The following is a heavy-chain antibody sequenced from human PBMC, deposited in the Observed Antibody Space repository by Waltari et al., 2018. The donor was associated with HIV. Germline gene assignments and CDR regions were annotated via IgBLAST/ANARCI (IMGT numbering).Heavy chain of an antibody. CDR1: GSTFPGHY. Sequence: QVQLVQSGAEVKKPGASVKLACRASGSTFPGHYIHWVRQAPGQGLEWMGWINPDSGGANYAQKFQGRVTMVRDTSTSTAYMELNRLRSGDTAVYYCARGEEVVVVAATHDFWGQGTPVTVSS. CDR3: ARGEEVVVVAATHDF. J-gene: IGHJ4*02. V-gene: IGHV1-2*02. D-gene: IGHD2-15*01. CDR2: INPDSGGA.